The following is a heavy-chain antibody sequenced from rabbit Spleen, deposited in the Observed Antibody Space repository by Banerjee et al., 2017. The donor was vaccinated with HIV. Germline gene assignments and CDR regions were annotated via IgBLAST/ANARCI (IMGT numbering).Heavy chain of an antibody. CDR3: ARVVGSGSAWDL. Sequence: QQQLVESGGGLVKPGASLPLTCTASGFTISSSQWMCWVRQAPGKGLEWIGCIYTGSGSIDYASWAKGRFTISKTSSTTVTLQMTSLTAADTATYFCARVVGSGSAWDLWGQGTLVTVS. CDR2: IYTGSGSI. V-gene: IGHV1S45*01. J-gene: IGHJ6*01. D-gene: IGHD1-1*01. CDR1: GFTISSSQW.